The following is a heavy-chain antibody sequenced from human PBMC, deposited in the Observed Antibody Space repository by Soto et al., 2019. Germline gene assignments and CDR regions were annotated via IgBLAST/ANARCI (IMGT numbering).Heavy chain of an antibody. J-gene: IGHJ4*02. V-gene: IGHV3-23*01. D-gene: IGHD6-19*01. Sequence: EVQLLESGGGLVQRGGSLRLSCVVSGFTFSRFAMTWVRQAPGKGLEWVSAIDDSGVNTYYADSVKGRFTISRDNSKNTLYLQMNRLTAEDTALYCCAKEPLLSGWYYFDYWGQGTLVTVSS. CDR2: IDDSGVNT. CDR3: AKEPLLSGWYYFDY. CDR1: GFTFSRFA.